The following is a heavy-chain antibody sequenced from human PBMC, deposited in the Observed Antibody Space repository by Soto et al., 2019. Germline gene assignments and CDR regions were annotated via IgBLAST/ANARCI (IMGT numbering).Heavy chain of an antibody. V-gene: IGHV1-46*01. CDR1: GYTFTSYY. D-gene: IGHD3-22*01. CDR3: ASNPKPDSSGYYLNYYFDY. J-gene: IGHJ4*02. CDR2: INPSGGST. Sequence: ASVKVSCKASGYTFTSYYMHWVRQAPGQGLEWMGIINPSGGSTSYAQKFQGRVTMTRDTSTSTVYMELSSLRSEDTAVYYCASNPKPDSSGYYLNYYFDYWGQGTLVTVSS.